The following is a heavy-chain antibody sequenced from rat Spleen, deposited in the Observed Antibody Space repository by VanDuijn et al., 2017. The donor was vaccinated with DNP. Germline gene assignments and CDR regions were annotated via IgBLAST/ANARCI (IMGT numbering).Heavy chain of an antibody. CDR3: ARHGRRVFDY. CDR2: SIYDGLAT. D-gene: IGHD1-11*01. CDR1: GFTFSDYN. Sequence: EVQLVESGGGLVQPGRSLKLSCAASGFTFSDYNMAWVRQAPKKGLEWVATSIYDGLATYYRDSVKGRFTISRDNAKSTLYLQMNSLRSEDMATYYCARHGRRVFDYWGQGVMVTVSS. V-gene: IGHV5-7*01. J-gene: IGHJ2*01.